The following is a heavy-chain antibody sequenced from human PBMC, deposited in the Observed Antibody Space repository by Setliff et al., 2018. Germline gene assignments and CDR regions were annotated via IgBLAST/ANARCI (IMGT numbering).Heavy chain of an antibody. J-gene: IGHJ4*02. D-gene: IGHD1-26*01. CDR2: VYPGDSDT. V-gene: IGHV5-51*01. CDR3: AREHVSGHSEY. CDR1: GYRFTTYW. Sequence: SLKISCKGSGYRFTTYWIAWVRQKPGKGLEWMGIVYPGDSDTQYSPSFQGQVTFSSDKSINAAYLHLSSLKASDTAMYYCAREHVSGHSEYWGQGILVTVSS.